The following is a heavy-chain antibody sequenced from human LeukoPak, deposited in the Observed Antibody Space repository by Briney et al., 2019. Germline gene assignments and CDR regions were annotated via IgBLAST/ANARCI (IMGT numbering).Heavy chain of an antibody. Sequence: PSETLSLTCTVSGGSISSGVYYWGWIRQHPGKGLEWIGYIYYSGSTYSNPSLKSRLTMSVDISKNQFSLKLSSVTAADTAVYYCARGVKGLRGAFDIWGQGTMVTVSS. J-gene: IGHJ3*02. CDR3: ARGVKGLRGAFDI. CDR1: GGSISSGVYY. V-gene: IGHV4-31*03. D-gene: IGHD3-10*01. CDR2: IYYSGST.